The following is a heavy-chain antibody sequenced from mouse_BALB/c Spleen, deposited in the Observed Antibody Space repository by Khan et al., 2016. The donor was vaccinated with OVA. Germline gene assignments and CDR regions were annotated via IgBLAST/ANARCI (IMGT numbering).Heavy chain of an antibody. Sequence: DLVKPGASVKLSCKASGYTFTSYWINWIKQRPGQGLEWIGRIAPGSGSTSYNEMFKDKATLTVDTYSSTAYIQVSSLSSEDSAVYFCATGNYSGKSAYAMDYWGQGTSLTVSS. CDR2: IAPGSGST. CDR3: ATGNYSGKSAYAMDY. V-gene: IGHV1S41*01. CDR1: GYTFTSYW. D-gene: IGHD1-1*01. J-gene: IGHJ4*01.